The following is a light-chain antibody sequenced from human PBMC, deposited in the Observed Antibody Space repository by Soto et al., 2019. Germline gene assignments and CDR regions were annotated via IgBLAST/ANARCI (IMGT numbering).Light chain of an antibody. CDR2: KAS. V-gene: IGKV1-5*03. CDR1: QSISSW. CDR3: QQYNTYSP. Sequence: DIQMTQSPSTLSASVGDRVTITCRASQSISSWLAWYQQKPGKAPKLLIYKASSLESGVPSRFSGSGSGTAFTLTISSLQPDDFATYYCQQYNTYSPFGQGTKVEI. J-gene: IGKJ1*01.